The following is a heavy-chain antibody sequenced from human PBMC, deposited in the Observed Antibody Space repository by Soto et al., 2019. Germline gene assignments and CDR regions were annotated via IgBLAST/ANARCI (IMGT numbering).Heavy chain of an antibody. CDR2: IYYIGTT. J-gene: IGHJ5*02. V-gene: IGHV4-59*01. Sequence: PSETLSLTCTVSGDSISSYYWSWIRQPPGKGLEWIGYIYYIGTTNYNPSLKSRVTISADTSNNQFSLKLSSVTVADTAVYYCARTVRTPGTSGLQLGFDPWGRGSLVTVSS. D-gene: IGHD1-1*01. CDR3: ARTVRTPGTSGLQLGFDP. CDR1: GDSISSYY.